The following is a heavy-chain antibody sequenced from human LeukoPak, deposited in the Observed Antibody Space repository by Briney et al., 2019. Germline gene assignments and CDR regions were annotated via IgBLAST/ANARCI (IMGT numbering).Heavy chain of an antibody. CDR3: ARDSRVSYAFDI. CDR1: GFTFTNYG. D-gene: IGHD6-13*01. Sequence: GGTLRLSCAASGFTFTNYGMSWVRQTPGKGLEWVSVISRSGGDTYYADSVKGRFTISRDNAKNSLYLQMNSLRAEDTAVYYCARDSRVSYAFDIWGQGTMVTVSS. V-gene: IGHV3-21*01. J-gene: IGHJ3*02. CDR2: ISRSGGDT.